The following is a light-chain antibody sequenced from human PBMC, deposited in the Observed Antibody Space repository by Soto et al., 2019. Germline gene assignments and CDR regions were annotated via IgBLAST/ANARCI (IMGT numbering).Light chain of an antibody. Sequence: QSALTQPPSASGSPGQSVTISCTGTSSDVGGYNYVSWYQQHPGKAPKLMIYEVSKRPSGVPDGFSGSKSGNTASLTVSGLQAEDEADYSCSSYAGSNTSYVFGTGTKLTVL. CDR2: EVS. CDR1: SSDVGGYNY. J-gene: IGLJ1*01. V-gene: IGLV2-8*01. CDR3: SSYAGSNTSYV.